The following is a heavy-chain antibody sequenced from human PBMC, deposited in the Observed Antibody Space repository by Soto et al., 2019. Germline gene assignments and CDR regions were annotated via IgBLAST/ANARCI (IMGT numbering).Heavy chain of an antibody. D-gene: IGHD6-13*01. V-gene: IGHV5-51*01. CDR2: IYPGDSDT. Sequence: GESLKISCKGSGYSFTSYWIGWVRQMPGKGLEWMGSIYPGDSDTRYSPSFQGHVTISADKSISTAYLQWSSLKASDPSMYYCSIAPLDSSSWFDYWGQGTLVTVYS. CDR1: GYSFTSYW. CDR3: SIAPLDSSSWFDY. J-gene: IGHJ4*02.